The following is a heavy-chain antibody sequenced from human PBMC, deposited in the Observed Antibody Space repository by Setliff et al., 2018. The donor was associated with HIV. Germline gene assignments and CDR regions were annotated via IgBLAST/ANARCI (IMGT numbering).Heavy chain of an antibody. V-gene: IGHV4-39*07. J-gene: IGHJ4*02. CDR2: IYHSGST. Sequence: SETLSLTCTVSGGSISSSSYYWGWIRQPPGKGLEWLGSIYHSGSTYYNPSLKSRITISIDTSKSQFSLKLTSVAAADTAVYYCARDSGGYNYGFAVGSFDYWGQGALVTVSS. CDR1: GGSISSSSYY. CDR3: ARDSGGYNYGFAVGSFDY. D-gene: IGHD5-18*01.